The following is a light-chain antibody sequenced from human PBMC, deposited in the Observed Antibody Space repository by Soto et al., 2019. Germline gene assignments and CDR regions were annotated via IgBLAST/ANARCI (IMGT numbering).Light chain of an antibody. CDR2: GAS. J-gene: IGKJ4*01. CDR1: QGISNS. Sequence: DIQMTESPSAMSACLGDRVTITCRASQGISNSLAWFQQKPGKVPKRLIYGASTLQSGAPSRFSGSASGAAFTLTISSLQPEDFATYYCLQYNSYPFTFGGGTKV. CDR3: LQYNSYPFT. V-gene: IGKV1-17*03.